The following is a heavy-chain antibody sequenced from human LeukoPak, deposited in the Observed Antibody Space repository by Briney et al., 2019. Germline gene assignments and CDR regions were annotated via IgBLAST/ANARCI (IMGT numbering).Heavy chain of an antibody. CDR2: INRDGSST. CDR3: ARDRETYYDILTGYYTLGDAFDI. Sequence: GGSLRLSCAASGFTFSTYWMHWVRQAPEKGLVWVSRINRDGSSTSYADSVKGRFTISRDNAKNTLYLQMNSLRAEDTAVYYCARDRETYYDILTGYYTLGDAFDIWGQGTMVTVSS. CDR1: GFTFSTYW. J-gene: IGHJ3*02. D-gene: IGHD3-9*01. V-gene: IGHV3-74*01.